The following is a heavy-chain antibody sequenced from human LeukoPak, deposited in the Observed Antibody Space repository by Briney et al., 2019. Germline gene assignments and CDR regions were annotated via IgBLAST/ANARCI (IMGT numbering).Heavy chain of an antibody. D-gene: IGHD3-3*01. CDR2: INHSGST. J-gene: IGHJ5*02. CDR1: GGSFSGYY. CDR3: ATSDFWSGYYGNWFDP. V-gene: IGHV4-34*01. Sequence: PSETLSLTCAVYGGSFSGYYWSWIRQPPGKGLEWIGEINHSGSTNYNPSLKSRVTISVDTSKNQFSLKLSSVTAADTAVYYCATSDFWSGYYGNWFDPWGQGTLVTVSS.